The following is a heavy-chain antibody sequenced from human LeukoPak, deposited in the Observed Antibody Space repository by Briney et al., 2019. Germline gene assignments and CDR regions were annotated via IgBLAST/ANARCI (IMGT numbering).Heavy chain of an antibody. D-gene: IGHD3-22*01. CDR1: GFTFSSHA. CDR3: AKDHQYYYDSSGYSDY. V-gene: IGHV3-30*02. CDR2: ISYDGSTK. J-gene: IGHJ4*02. Sequence: PGGSLRLSRAASGFTFSSHAMHWVRQAPGKGLEWVAFISYDGSTKTYADSVKGRFTISRDNSKNTLYLQMNSLRAEDTAVYYCAKDHQYYYDSSGYSDYWGQGTLVTVSS.